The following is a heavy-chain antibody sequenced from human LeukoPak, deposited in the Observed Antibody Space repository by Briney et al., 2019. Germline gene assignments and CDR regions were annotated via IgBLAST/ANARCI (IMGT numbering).Heavy chain of an antibody. CDR2: MHAKENT. J-gene: IGHJ4*02. Sequence: GGSLRLSCEASEFSVTTHYMSWVRQAPGRGLEWVSVMHAKENTYYAKSVKGRFTISRDTSKNTAYLQMTSLREEDTAIYYCARGGENSEYYSHFFAHWGQGTPVTVSP. CDR3: ARGGENSEYYSHFFAH. D-gene: IGHD3-22*01. CDR1: EFSVTTHY. V-gene: IGHV3-53*01.